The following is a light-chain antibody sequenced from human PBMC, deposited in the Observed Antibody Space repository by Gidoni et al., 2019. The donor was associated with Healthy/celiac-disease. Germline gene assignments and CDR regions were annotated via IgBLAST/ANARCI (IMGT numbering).Light chain of an antibody. J-gene: IGKJ4*01. Sequence: DIQMTQSPSSLSASVGDRVTITCRASQSISSYLNWYQQKPGKAPKLLIYAASSLQSGVPSMFSGSGSGTDFTLTISSLQPEDFATYYCQQSYSTPPLPFGGGTKVEIK. CDR2: AAS. V-gene: IGKV1-39*01. CDR1: QSISSY. CDR3: QQSYSTPPLP.